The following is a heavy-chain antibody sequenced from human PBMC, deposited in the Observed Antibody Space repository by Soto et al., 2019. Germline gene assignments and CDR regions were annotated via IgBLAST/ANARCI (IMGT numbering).Heavy chain of an antibody. V-gene: IGHV4-4*02. CDR3: AKWSLGTYYDRLDDVFDI. D-gene: IGHD3-22*01. J-gene: IGHJ3*02. Sequence: LSHTGAVSGGALGSSVLWRLVRQTPVKVLEWIGEIYHSGSTNYNPSLKSRVTISVDKFKNQFSLKLSSVTAADTAVYYCAKWSLGTYYDRLDDVFDIWGQGTMVT. CDR1: GGALGSSVL. CDR2: IYHSGST.